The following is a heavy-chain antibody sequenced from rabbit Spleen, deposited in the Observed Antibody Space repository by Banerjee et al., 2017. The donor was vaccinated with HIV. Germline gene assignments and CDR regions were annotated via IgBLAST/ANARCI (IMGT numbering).Heavy chain of an antibody. CDR1: GFSFSSSDY. D-gene: IGHD8-1*01. Sequence: QSLEESGGDLVKPGASLTLTCTASGFSFSSSDYMCWVRQAPGKGLEWISCITGSSSDFTYSATWAKGRFTISRASSTTVTLRMTSLTAADTATYFCARDSGSSFSTYGMDLWGQGTLVTVS. J-gene: IGHJ6*01. CDR3: ARDSGSSFSTYGMDL. CDR2: ITGSSSDFT. V-gene: IGHV1S40*01.